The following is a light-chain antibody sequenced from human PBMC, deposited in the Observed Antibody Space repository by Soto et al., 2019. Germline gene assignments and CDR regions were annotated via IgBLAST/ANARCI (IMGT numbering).Light chain of an antibody. CDR1: SSNIGNNY. J-gene: IGLJ2*01. Sequence: QSVLTQPPSVSAAPGQRVTISCSGSSSNIGNNYVSWYQQLPGTAPKLLIYEDNKRPSGIPDRFSGSKSGTSATLGITGLQTGDEDAYYCASWDSSLTAGVFGGGTKLTVL. CDR2: EDN. V-gene: IGLV1-51*02. CDR3: ASWDSSLTAGV.